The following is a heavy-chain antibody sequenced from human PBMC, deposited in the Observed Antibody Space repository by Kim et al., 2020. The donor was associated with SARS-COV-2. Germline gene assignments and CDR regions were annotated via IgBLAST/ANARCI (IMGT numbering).Heavy chain of an antibody. V-gene: IGHV3-53*01. J-gene: IGHJ6*02. CDR3: ARDIFKPNFYYYGMDV. D-gene: IGHD3-3*02. Sequence: GGPLRLSCAASAFTVSSNYMSWVRQAPGKGLEWVSIIYSDGTINYADSVKGRFTVSRDNSKNTLYLQMNGLRAEDTAVYYCARDIFKPNFYYYGMDVWG. CDR1: AFTVSSNY. CDR2: IYSDGTI.